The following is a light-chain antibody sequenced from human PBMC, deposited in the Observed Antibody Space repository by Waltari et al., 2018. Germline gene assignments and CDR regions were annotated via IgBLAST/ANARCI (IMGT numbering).Light chain of an antibody. CDR2: DAS. J-gene: IGKJ2*02. CDR1: RDITDS. CDR3: QHYYSTPRT. Sequence: DIQLTPSPSSLSASVGDRVTITCRASRDITDSLAWYQQKPGRAPKVLLFDASSLQSGVPSRFIGSGSGTDFTLTISSLQPEDFATYYCQHYYSTPRTFGRGTTVEIK. V-gene: IGKV1-NL1*01.